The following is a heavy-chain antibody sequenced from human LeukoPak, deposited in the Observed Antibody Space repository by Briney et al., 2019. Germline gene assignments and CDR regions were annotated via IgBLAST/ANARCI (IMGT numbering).Heavy chain of an antibody. J-gene: IGHJ6*04. CDR2: ISSSGITI. CDR1: GFTFSDHY. V-gene: IGHV3-11*04. CDR3: AELGITMIGGV. D-gene: IGHD3-10*02. Sequence: PGGSLRLSCAASGFTFSDHYMTWIRQAPEKGLEWVSYISSSGITIYYADSVKGRFTISRDNAKKSLYLEMNSLRAEDTAVYYCAELGITMIGGVWGKGTTVTISS.